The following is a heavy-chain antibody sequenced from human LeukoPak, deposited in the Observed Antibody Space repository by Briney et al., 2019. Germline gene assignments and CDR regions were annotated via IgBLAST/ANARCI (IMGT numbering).Heavy chain of an antibody. CDR1: GYTFTDYF. CDR3: ASRGPDDLDY. CDR2: INPDSGGT. D-gene: IGHD3-10*01. J-gene: IGHJ4*02. Sequence: ASVKVSCKASGYTFTDYFMHWVQQAPGQGLEWMGRINPDSGGTYYTQRFQGRVTMTRDTSISAAYMELSRLTSDDTAVYYCASRGPDDLDYWGQGTLVTVSS. V-gene: IGHV1-2*06.